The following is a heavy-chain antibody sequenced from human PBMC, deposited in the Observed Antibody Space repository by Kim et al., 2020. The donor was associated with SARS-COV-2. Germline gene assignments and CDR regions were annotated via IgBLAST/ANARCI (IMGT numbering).Heavy chain of an antibody. Sequence: GGSLRLSCAASGFTFSSYSMNWVRQAPGKGLEWVSSISSSSSYIYYADSVKGRFTISRDNAKNSLYLQMNSLRAEDTAVYYCAGNYDILTGWVLEYAGNYYYGMDVWGQGTTVTVSS. D-gene: IGHD3-9*01. CDR2: ISSSSSYI. V-gene: IGHV3-21*01. CDR1: GFTFSSYS. J-gene: IGHJ6*02. CDR3: AGNYDILTGWVLEYAGNYYYGMDV.